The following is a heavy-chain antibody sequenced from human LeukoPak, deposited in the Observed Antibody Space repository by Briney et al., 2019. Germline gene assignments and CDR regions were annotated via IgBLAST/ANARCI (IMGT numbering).Heavy chain of an antibody. Sequence: GGSLRLSCAASGFIFSDYYMSWIRQAPGKGLEWISYITTTGDRVQYADSVKGRFTISRDNAKNSLYLEMNSLRAEDTGVYFCARDTKDYWGQGSLVVVSS. CDR3: ARDTKDY. V-gene: IGHV3-11*04. J-gene: IGHJ4*02. CDR2: ITTTGDRV. D-gene: IGHD2-2*01. CDR1: GFIFSDYY.